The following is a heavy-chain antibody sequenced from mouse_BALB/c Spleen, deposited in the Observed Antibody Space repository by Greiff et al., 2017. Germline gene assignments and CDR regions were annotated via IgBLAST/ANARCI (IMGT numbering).Heavy chain of an antibody. J-gene: IGHJ3*01. V-gene: IGHV2-9*02. Sequence: QVQLKESGPGLVAPSQSLSITCTVSGFSLTSYGVHWVRQPPGKGLEWLGVIWAGGSTNYNSALMSRLSISKDNSKSQVFLKMNSLQTDDTAMYYCARDPPYGNSLAYWGQGTLVTVSA. D-gene: IGHD2-1*01. CDR1: GFSLTSYG. CDR2: IWAGGST. CDR3: ARDPPYGNSLAY.